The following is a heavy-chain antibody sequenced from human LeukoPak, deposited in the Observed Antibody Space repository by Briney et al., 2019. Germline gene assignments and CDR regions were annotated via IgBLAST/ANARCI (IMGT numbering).Heavy chain of an antibody. CDR2: ISSSGSTI. D-gene: IGHD5-18*01. CDR3: ARAKKSGYSYGPYYYYYYGMDV. Sequence: PGGSLRLSCAASGFTFSSYEMNWVRQAPGKGLEWVSYISSSGSTIYYADSVKGRFTISRDNAKNSLYVQMNSLRAEETAVYYCARAKKSGYSYGPYYYYYYGMDVWGQGTTVTVSS. CDR1: GFTFSSYE. J-gene: IGHJ6*02. V-gene: IGHV3-48*03.